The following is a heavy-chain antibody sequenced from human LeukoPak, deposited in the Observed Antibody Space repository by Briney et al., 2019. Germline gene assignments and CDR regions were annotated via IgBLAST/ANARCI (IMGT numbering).Heavy chain of an antibody. D-gene: IGHD3-9*01. CDR1: GGSISSYY. CDR2: IYYSGST. V-gene: IGHV4-59*12. Sequence: PSETLSLTCTVSGGSISSYYWSWIRQPPGKGLEWIGYIYYSGSTNYNPSLKSRVTISVDTSKNQFSLKLSSVTAADTAVYYCARFGGDFDWLLYHSNPFDYWGQGTLVTVSS. CDR3: ARFGGDFDWLLYHSNPFDY. J-gene: IGHJ4*02.